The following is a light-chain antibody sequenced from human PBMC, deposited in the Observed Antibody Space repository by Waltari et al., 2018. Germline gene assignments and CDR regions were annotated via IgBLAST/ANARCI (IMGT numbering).Light chain of an antibody. CDR2: KDD. V-gene: IGLV1-47*01. CDR1: NSNLGKNP. J-gene: IGLJ2*01. Sequence: QSILTQPHSESGTPGQTATISCPGENSNLGKNPAPGFQQVPGTAPKVLIYKDDRRPSGVPDRFSASKSGTSASLAISGLRSDDEADYYCAAWDDTVKSVLFGVGTKLTVL. CDR3: AAWDDTVKSVL.